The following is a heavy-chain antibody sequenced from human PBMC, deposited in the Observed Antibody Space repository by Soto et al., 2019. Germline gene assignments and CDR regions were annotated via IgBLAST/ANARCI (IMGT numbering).Heavy chain of an antibody. J-gene: IGHJ4*02. CDR1: GYDFSTYG. Sequence: QVQLAQSGGEMKKPGASVEVSCKASGYDFSTYGISWVRQAPGQGLEWMGWISVSTGDTNYAQKLQGRIAVTTDTSTSTAYMEVRSLRSDDTAVYYCARIAPFRSPNDSYSRPIDFWGKGTMVTVSA. CDR3: ARIAPFRSPNDSYSRPIDF. V-gene: IGHV1-18*01. CDR2: ISVSTGDT. D-gene: IGHD3-3*01.